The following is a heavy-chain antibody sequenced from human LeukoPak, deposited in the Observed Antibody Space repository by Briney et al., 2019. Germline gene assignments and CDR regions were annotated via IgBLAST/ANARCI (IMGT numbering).Heavy chain of an antibody. CDR3: ARSFEYSSSSADY. D-gene: IGHD6-6*01. CDR1: GFTFSSYE. CDR2: ISSSGSTI. Sequence: GGSLRLSCAASGFTFSSYEMNRVRQAPGKGLEWVSYISSSGSTIYYADSVKGRFTISRDNAKNSLYLQMNSLRAEDTALYYCARSFEYSSSSADYWGQGTLVTVSS. V-gene: IGHV3-48*03. J-gene: IGHJ4*02.